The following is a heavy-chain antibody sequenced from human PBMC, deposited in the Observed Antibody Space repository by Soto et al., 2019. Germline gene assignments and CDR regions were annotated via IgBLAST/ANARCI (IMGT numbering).Heavy chain of an antibody. CDR1: GGSINGYY. CDR3: ARDSVGISSPGVY. J-gene: IGHJ4*02. CDR2: IYTSGTT. Sequence: SETLSLTCTVSGGSINGYYWTWIRQPAGKGLEWIGRIYTSGTTSYNPSLKSRVTMSLDTSKNQFSLRPTSVTAADTAVYYCARDSVGISSPGVYWGRGTLVTVSS. V-gene: IGHV4-4*07. D-gene: IGHD1-26*01.